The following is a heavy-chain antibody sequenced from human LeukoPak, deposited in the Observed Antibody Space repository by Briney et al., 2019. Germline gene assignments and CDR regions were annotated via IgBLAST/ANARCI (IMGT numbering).Heavy chain of an antibody. CDR1: GYSFTNYW. CDR2: ISPHDSDT. V-gene: IGHV5-51*01. J-gene: IGHJ5*02. D-gene: IGHD3-16*02. CDR3: ARRCDSGGYRFWFDP. Sequence: GESLKISCKGTGYSFTNYWIGWVRQMPGKVLECMGMISPHDSDTRYSPSFQGQVIISADKSITTAFLQWSSLKASDTAIYYCARRCDSGGYRFWFDPWGQGTLVTVSS.